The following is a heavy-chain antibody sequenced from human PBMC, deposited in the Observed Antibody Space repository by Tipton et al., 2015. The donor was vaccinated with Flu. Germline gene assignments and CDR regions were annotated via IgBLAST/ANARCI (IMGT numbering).Heavy chain of an antibody. Sequence: QVQLVQSGAEVKKPGSSVKVSCKASGFSFSSYAISWVRQAPGQGLEWVGRIIPISATTDYAQRFQGRVTITADESTGTAYMELNSLRSEDTAVYYCARDTFSPGYGSPLYVDYWGQGILVTVSS. J-gene: IGHJ4*02. CDR1: GFSFSSYA. CDR2: IIPISATT. V-gene: IGHV1-69*18. D-gene: IGHD3-9*01. CDR3: ARDTFSPGYGSPLYVDY.